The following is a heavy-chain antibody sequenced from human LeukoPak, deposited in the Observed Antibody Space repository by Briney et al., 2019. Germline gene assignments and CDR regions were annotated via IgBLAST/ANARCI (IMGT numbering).Heavy chain of an antibody. CDR3: AAMVVTAASSYYYYMDV. Sequence: GASVKVSCKASGGTFSSYAISWVRQAPGQGLEWMGGIIPIFGTANYAQKFQGRVTITADESTSTAYMELSSLRSEDTAVYYCAAMVVTAASSYYYYMDVWAKGPRSPSP. D-gene: IGHD2-21*02. V-gene: IGHV1-69*13. CDR1: GGTFSSYA. J-gene: IGHJ6*03. CDR2: IIPIFGTA.